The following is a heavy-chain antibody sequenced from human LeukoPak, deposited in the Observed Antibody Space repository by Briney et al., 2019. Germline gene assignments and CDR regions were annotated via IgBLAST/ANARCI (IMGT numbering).Heavy chain of an antibody. D-gene: IGHD5-12*01. CDR3: ASGIVATGGAFDI. V-gene: IGHV4-39*07. Sequence: SETLSLTCTVSGGSIISSSFWWGWVRQPPGKGLEWIGEINHSGSTNYNPSLKSRVTISVDTSKNQFSLKLSSVTAADTAVYYCASGIVATGGAFDIWGQGTMVTVSS. J-gene: IGHJ3*02. CDR2: INHSGST. CDR1: GGSIISSSFW.